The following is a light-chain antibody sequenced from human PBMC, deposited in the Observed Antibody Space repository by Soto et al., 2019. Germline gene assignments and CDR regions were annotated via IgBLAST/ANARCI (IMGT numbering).Light chain of an antibody. Sequence: QSVLTQLPSTSATPGQRVTISCSGSSSNVGINTVSWYQQVPGTAPRLLIYTNDQRPSGVPGRFSGSKSGTSASLAIGGLQSEDEADYYCAAWDDSLSGLVFGGGTKLTVL. CDR2: TND. V-gene: IGLV1-44*01. J-gene: IGLJ3*02. CDR1: SSNVGINT. CDR3: AAWDDSLSGLV.